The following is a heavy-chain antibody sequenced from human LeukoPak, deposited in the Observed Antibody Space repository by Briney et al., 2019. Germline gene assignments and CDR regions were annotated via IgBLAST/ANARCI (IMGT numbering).Heavy chain of an antibody. J-gene: IGHJ3*02. V-gene: IGHV4-59*12. CDR1: GGSISSYY. CDR3: ARDWGSSTRYDAFDI. Sequence: SETLSLTCTVSGGSISSYYWSWIRQPPGKGLEWIGYIYYSGSTNSNPSLQSRLTMSVDTSKNHFSLKLTSLTAADTAVYYCARDWGSSTRYDAFDIWGQGTIVTVSS. D-gene: IGHD3-16*01. CDR2: IYYSGST.